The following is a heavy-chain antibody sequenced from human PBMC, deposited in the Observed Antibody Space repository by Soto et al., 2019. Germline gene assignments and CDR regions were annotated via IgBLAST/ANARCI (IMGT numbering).Heavy chain of an antibody. CDR3: ARIDDYVDD. CDR1: GFTFSSYW. D-gene: IGHD3-22*01. V-gene: IGHV3-7*01. Sequence: GGSLRLSCTASGFTFSSYWMTWVRQAPGKGLEWVANIYPGGSEKYYVESVKGRFTISRDNTRNSLSLQRNSLRSEDTAVYYFARIDDYVDDWGQGTLVTVSS. J-gene: IGHJ4*02. CDR2: IYPGGSEK.